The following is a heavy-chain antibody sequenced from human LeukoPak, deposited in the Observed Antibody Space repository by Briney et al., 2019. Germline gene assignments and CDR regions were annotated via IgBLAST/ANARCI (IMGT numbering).Heavy chain of an antibody. CDR3: AFSGYYDSSGYSDAFDI. CDR1: GYTFTGYY. Sequence: EASVKVSCKASGYTFTGYYMHWVRQAPGQGLEWMGWINPNSGGTNYAQKFQGRVTMTRDTSISTAYMELSRLRSDDTAVYYCAFSGYYDSSGYSDAFDIWGQGTMVTVSS. CDR2: INPNSGGT. V-gene: IGHV1-2*02. D-gene: IGHD3-22*01. J-gene: IGHJ3*02.